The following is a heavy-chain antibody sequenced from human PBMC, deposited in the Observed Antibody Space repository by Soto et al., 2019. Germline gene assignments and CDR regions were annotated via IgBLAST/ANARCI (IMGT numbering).Heavy chain of an antibody. CDR1: GFTFRWFG. D-gene: IGHD3-10*01. CDR2: ISNDGSNE. Sequence: LRLSCAGSGFTFRWFGMNWVRQAPGKGLEWVARISNDGSNEYYVDSVKGRFTISRDNSKNTLYLQMDSLRAEDTAVYYCAKGEVRGIIPSYFDYWGLGTLVTVS. V-gene: IGHV3-30*18. CDR3: AKGEVRGIIPSYFDY. J-gene: IGHJ4*02.